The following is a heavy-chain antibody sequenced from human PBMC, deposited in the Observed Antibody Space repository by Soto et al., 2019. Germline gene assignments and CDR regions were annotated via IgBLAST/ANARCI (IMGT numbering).Heavy chain of an antibody. D-gene: IGHD2-2*02. V-gene: IGHV1-3*01. J-gene: IGHJ5*02. Sequence: VPLVQSGAEVMQPGASVKVSCKASGYTFTTYTIQWVRQAPGQRLEWMGWINAGNGGTKYSQNFQGRVTITRDTSASTAYMKLNSLRSEDTAVYYCARSTTSCYSLCWFDPWGQGTLVTVSS. CDR2: INAGNGGT. CDR1: GYTFTTYT. CDR3: ARSTTSCYSLCWFDP.